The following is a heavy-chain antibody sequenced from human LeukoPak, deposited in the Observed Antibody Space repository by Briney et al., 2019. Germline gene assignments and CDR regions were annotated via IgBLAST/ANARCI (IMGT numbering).Heavy chain of an antibody. CDR3: ARGGVAIPAANNWFDP. CDR1: GDSINPYY. D-gene: IGHD2-2*01. Sequence: ETLSLTCAVSGDSINPYYWSWIRQPPGKGLEWIGYIYYSGNTKYNPSLKSRVIISADTSKNHYSLRLSSVTAADTAVYYCARGGVAIPAANNWFDPWGQGTLVTVSS. CDR2: IYYSGNT. V-gene: IGHV4-59*01. J-gene: IGHJ5*02.